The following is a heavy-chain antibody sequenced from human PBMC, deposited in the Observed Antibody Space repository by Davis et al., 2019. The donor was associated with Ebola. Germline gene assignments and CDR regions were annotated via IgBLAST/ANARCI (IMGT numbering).Heavy chain of an antibody. CDR1: GGSISSGGYS. CDR3: ASVGGMDV. Sequence: SETLSLTCAVSGGSISSGGYSWSWIRQPPGKGLEWIGYIYYSGSTYYNPSLKSRVTISVDTSKNQFSLKLSSVTAADTAVYYCASVGGMDVWGQGTTVTVSS. V-gene: IGHV4-30-4*07. J-gene: IGHJ6*02. CDR2: IYYSGST. D-gene: IGHD1-26*01.